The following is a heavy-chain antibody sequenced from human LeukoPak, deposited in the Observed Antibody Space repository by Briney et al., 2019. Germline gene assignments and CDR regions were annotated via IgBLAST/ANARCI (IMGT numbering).Heavy chain of an antibody. CDR1: GFTFSNSA. CDR3: ARGSYSSSWKTFDY. D-gene: IGHD6-13*01. CDR2: ISGSGGNT. V-gene: IGHV3-23*01. J-gene: IGHJ4*02. Sequence: PGGSLRLSCAPSGFTFSNSAMSWVRQAPGKGLEWVSGISGSGGNTYYADSVKGRFTISRDNSKNTLYLQMNSLRADDTAMYYCARGSYSSSWKTFDYWGQGTLVTVSS.